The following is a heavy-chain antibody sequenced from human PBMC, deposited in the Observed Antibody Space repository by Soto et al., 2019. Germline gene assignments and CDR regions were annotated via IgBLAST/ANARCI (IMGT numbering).Heavy chain of an antibody. D-gene: IGHD3-3*01. CDR1: GFTFSSYA. V-gene: IGHV3-23*01. Sequence: PGGSLRLSCAASGFTFSSYAMSWVRQAPGKGLEWVSAISGSGGSTYYADSVKGRFTISRDNSKNTLYLQMNSLRAEDTAVYYCAKDPPNYDFWSGYPSSYFDYWGQGTLVTVSS. CDR3: AKDPPNYDFWSGYPSSYFDY. J-gene: IGHJ4*02. CDR2: ISGSGGST.